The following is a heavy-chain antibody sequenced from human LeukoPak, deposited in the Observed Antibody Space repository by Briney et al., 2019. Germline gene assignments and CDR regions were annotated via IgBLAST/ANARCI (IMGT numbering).Heavy chain of an antibody. J-gene: IGHJ4*02. CDR1: GFTFRSYA. CDR2: ISYDGSNK. V-gene: IGHV3-30-3*01. Sequence: PGRSLRLSCAASGFTFRSYAMHWVRQAPGKGLEWVAVISYDGSNKYYADSVKGRFTISRDNSKNTLYLQMNSLRAEDTAVYYCARPLLNWEAFDYWGQGTLVTVSS. CDR3: ARPLLNWEAFDY. D-gene: IGHD7-27*01.